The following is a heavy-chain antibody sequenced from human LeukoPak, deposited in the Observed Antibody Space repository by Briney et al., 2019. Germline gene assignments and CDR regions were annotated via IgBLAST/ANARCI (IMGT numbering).Heavy chain of an antibody. CDR1: GFTFNSYG. Sequence: PGGSLRLSCAASGFTFNSYGMHWVRQAPGKGLEWVAVISYDGSNKYYADSVKGRFTISRDNSKNTLYLQMNSLRAEDTAVYYCAKERGKAARIYDYWGQGTLVTVSS. D-gene: IGHD6-6*01. CDR3: AKERGKAARIYDY. J-gene: IGHJ4*02. CDR2: ISYDGSNK. V-gene: IGHV3-30*18.